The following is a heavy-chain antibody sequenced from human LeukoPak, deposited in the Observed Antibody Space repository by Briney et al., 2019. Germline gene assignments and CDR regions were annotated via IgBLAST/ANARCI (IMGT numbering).Heavy chain of an antibody. CDR3: ARVEGYSSGWNFDY. V-gene: IGHV3-21*01. D-gene: IGHD6-19*01. J-gene: IGHJ4*02. Sequence: GGSLRLSCVASGFTFSSYSMNWVRQAPGKGLEWVSSISSSSSYIYYADSVKGRFTISRDNAKNSLYLQMNSLRAEDTAVYYCARVEGYSSGWNFDYWGQGTLVTVSS. CDR2: ISSSSSYI. CDR1: GFTFSSYS.